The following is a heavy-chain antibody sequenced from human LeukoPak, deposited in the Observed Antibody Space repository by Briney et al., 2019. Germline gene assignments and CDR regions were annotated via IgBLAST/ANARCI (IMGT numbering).Heavy chain of an antibody. CDR3: AHTYDFWSGYSDYGMDV. CDR2: ISAYNGNT. V-gene: IGHV1-18*01. Sequence: ASVKVSCKASGGTFSSYAISWVRPAPGQGLEWMGWISAYNGNTNYAQKLQGRVTMTTDTSTSTAYMELRSLRSDDTAVYYCAHTYDFWSGYSDYGMDVWGQGTTVTVSS. D-gene: IGHD3-3*01. CDR1: GGTFSSYA. J-gene: IGHJ6*02.